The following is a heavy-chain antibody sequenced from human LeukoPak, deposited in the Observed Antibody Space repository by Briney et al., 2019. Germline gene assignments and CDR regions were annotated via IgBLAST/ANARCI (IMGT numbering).Heavy chain of an antibody. Sequence: GGSLRLSCAASGFTFSSYAMSWVRQAPGKGLEWVSTVSDSVSGTYYADSVKGRFTISRDNSKNTLYLQMNSLRADDTAVYYCAKGAVTRITYYDYWGQGTLVTVSS. V-gene: IGHV3-23*01. CDR2: VSDSVSGT. D-gene: IGHD4-17*01. CDR1: GFTFSSYA. CDR3: AKGAVTRITYYDY. J-gene: IGHJ4*02.